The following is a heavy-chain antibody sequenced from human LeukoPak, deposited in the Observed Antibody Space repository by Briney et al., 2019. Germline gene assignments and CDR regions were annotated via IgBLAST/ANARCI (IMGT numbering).Heavy chain of an antibody. Sequence: PSETLSLTCTVSGGSISSYCWSWIRQPPGKGLEWIGYIYYSGSTNYNPSLKSRVTISVDTSKNQFSLKLSSVTAADTAVYYCARAPVTTDAFDIWGQGTMVTVSS. CDR2: IYYSGST. CDR1: GGSISSYC. V-gene: IGHV4-59*01. CDR3: ARAPVTTDAFDI. J-gene: IGHJ3*02. D-gene: IGHD4-17*01.